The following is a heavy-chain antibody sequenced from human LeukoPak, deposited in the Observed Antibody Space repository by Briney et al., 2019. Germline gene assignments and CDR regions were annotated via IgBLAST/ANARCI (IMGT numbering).Heavy chain of an antibody. V-gene: IGHV1-18*01. D-gene: IGHD1-7*01. CDR3: ARGITGTTFFRYYYYYMDV. Sequence: GASVKVSCKASGYTFTSYGISWVRQAPGQGLEWMGWISAYNGNTNYAQKLQGRVTITRNTSISTAYMELSSLRSEDTAVYYCARGITGTTFFRYYYYYMDVWGKGTTVTVSS. CDR1: GYTFTSYG. CDR2: ISAYNGNT. J-gene: IGHJ6*03.